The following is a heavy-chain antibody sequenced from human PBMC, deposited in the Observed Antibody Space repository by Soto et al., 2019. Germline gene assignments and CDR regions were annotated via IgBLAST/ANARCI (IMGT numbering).Heavy chain of an antibody. D-gene: IGHD4-4*01. CDR2: IYYSGST. Sequence: SETLSLTCTVSGGSISSYYWSWIRQPPGKGLEWIGYIYYSGSTNYNPSLKSRVTISVDTSKNQFSLKLSSVTAADTAVYYCARLGSNYSGHNWFDPWGQGTLVTVSS. V-gene: IGHV4-59*01. CDR1: GGSISSYY. CDR3: ARLGSNYSGHNWFDP. J-gene: IGHJ5*02.